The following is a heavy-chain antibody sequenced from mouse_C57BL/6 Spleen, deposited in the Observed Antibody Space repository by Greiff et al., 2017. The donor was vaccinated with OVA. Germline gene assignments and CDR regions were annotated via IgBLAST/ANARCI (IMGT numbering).Heavy chain of an antibody. D-gene: IGHD2-4*01. J-gene: IGHJ1*03. CDR1: GFNIKNTY. CDR2: IDPANGNT. V-gene: IGHV14-3*01. Sequence: VQLQQSVAELVRPGASVKLSCTASGFNIKNTYMHWVKQRPEQGLEWIGRIDPANGNTKYAPKFQGKATITTDTSSNTAYLQLSSLTSEDTAIYYCARRDLYYDYVWYFDVWGTGTTVTVSS. CDR3: ARRDLYYDYVWYFDV.